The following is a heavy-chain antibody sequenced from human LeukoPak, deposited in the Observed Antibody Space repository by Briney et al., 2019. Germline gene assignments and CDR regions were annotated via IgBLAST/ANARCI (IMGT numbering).Heavy chain of an antibody. CDR2: IRSKANSYAT. CDR1: GLTFSGSA. J-gene: IGHJ4*02. V-gene: IGHV3-73*01. D-gene: IGHD4-17*01. CDR3: TMTTVTTDPDY. Sequence: GGSLRLSCAASGLTFSGSAMHWVRQASGKGLEWVGRIRSKANSYATAYAASVKGRFTISRDDSKNTAYLQMNSLKTEDTAVYYCTMTTVTTDPDYWGQGTLVTVSS.